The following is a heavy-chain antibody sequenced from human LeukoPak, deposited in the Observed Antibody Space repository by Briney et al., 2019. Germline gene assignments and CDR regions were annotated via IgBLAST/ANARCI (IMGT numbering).Heavy chain of an antibody. CDR3: ARDRGSSSWFDKGWFDP. CDR2: INPNSGGT. Sequence: ASVKVSCKASGYSFTSHYMHWVRQAPGQGLEWMGWINPNSGGTNYAQKFQGRVTMTRDTSISTAYMELSRLISADTAVYYCARDRGSSSWFDKGWFDPWGQGTLVTVSS. CDR1: GYSFTSHY. D-gene: IGHD6-13*01. J-gene: IGHJ5*02. V-gene: IGHV1-2*02.